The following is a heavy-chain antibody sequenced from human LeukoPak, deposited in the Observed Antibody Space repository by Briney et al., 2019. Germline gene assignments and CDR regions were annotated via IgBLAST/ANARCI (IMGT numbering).Heavy chain of an antibody. Sequence: PGRSLRLSCAASGFTFSSYGMHWVRQAPGKGLEYVSAISSDGGSPYYANYVKGRFTISRDNSKNTLYLQMGSLRAEDMAVYYCASSPPTGTTWYFDLWGRGTLVTVSS. J-gene: IGHJ2*01. CDR3: ASSPPTGTTWYFDL. CDR1: GFTFSSYG. CDR2: ISSDGGSP. D-gene: IGHD1-7*01. V-gene: IGHV3-64*01.